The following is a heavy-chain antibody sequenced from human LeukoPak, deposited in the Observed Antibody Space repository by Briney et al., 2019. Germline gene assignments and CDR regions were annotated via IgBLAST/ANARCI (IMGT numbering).Heavy chain of an antibody. J-gene: IGHJ4*02. V-gene: IGHV4-39*01. CDR3: ARSRGYSYAHDC. Sequence: SSETLSLTCTVSGVSISNYANYYWGWIRQPPGKGLEWIGGSYSSGSTYYNPSLKSRVAISVDTCEYQCSLKLSSVTAADTAVYYCARSRGYSYAHDCWGQGTLVTVSS. CDR1: GVSISNYANYY. D-gene: IGHD5-18*01. CDR2: SYSSGST.